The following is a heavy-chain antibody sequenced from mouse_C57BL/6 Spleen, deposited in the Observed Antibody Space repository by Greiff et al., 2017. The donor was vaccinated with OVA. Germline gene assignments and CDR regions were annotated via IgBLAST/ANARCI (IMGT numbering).Heavy chain of an antibody. CDR3: ARFLYGSSWFAY. J-gene: IGHJ3*01. CDR1: GFTFSSYG. CDR2: ISSGGSYT. V-gene: IGHV5-6*02. Sequence: DVMLVESGGDLVKPGGSLKLSCAASGFTFSSYGMSWVRQTPDKRLEWVATISSGGSYTYYPDSVKGRFTISRDNAKNTLYLQMSSLKSEDTAMYYCARFLYGSSWFAYWGQGTLVTVSA. D-gene: IGHD1-1*01.